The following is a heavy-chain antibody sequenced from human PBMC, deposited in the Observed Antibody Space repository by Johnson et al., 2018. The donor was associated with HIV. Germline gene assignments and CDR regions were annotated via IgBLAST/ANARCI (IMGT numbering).Heavy chain of an antibody. D-gene: IGHD1-1*01. J-gene: IGHJ3*02. CDR2: ISSSGSTI. V-gene: IGHV3-11*04. Sequence: QVQLVESGGGLVQPGGSLRLSCAASRFTVSGNYMTWVRQAPGKGLEWVSYISSSGSTIYYADSVKGRFTISRDNAKNSLYLQMNSLRAEDTAVYYCARVRPKGSFDIWGQGTMVTVSS. CDR3: ARVRPKGSFDI. CDR1: RFTVSGNY.